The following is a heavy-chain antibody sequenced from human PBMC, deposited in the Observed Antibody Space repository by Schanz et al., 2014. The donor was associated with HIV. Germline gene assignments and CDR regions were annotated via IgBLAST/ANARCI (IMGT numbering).Heavy chain of an antibody. V-gene: IGHV1-2*02. J-gene: IGHJ5*02. Sequence: QVQLVQSGAAVKKPEASVKVSCKASGYSFTDYFVHWVRQAPGQGLEWMGWINPNRGDTKSARKFQGRVTMTRDTSISTAYMELSSLRSEDTAVYYCARDLSSVGSGWYGKWFDPWGQGTLVTVSS. D-gene: IGHD6-19*01. CDR3: ARDLSSVGSGWYGKWFDP. CDR2: INPNRGDT. CDR1: GYSFTDYF.